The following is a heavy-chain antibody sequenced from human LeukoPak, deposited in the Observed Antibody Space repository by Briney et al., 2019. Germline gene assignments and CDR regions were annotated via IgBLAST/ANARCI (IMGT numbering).Heavy chain of an antibody. CDR3: ARSYLVFNWFDP. CDR1: GGTFNNYA. D-gene: IGHD2-8*01. CDR2: IIPIFGTT. Sequence: GSSVKVSCKASGGTFNNYAVSWVRQAPGQGLEWLGGIIPIFGTTNYTQNFQGRITITADESTNTAYMELSSLRSDDTAVYYCARSYLVFNWFDPWGQGTLVTVSS. J-gene: IGHJ5*02. V-gene: IGHV1-69*01.